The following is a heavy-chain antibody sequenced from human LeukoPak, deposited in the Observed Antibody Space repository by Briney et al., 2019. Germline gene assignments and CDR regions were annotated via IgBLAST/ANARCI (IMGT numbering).Heavy chain of an antibody. CDR1: GFTFSSYS. CDR3: ARDGCSSTSCLFDY. Sequence: GGSLRLPGAASGFTFSSYSMNWVRQAPGKGLEWVSSISSSSSYIYYADSVKGRFTISRDNAKNSLYLQMNSLRAEDTAVYYCARDGCSSTSCLFDYWGQGTLVTVSS. CDR2: ISSSSSYI. V-gene: IGHV3-21*01. J-gene: IGHJ4*02. D-gene: IGHD2-2*01.